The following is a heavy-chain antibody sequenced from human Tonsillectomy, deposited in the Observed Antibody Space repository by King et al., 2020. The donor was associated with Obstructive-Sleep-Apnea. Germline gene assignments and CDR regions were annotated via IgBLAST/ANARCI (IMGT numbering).Heavy chain of an antibody. D-gene: IGHD6-13*01. V-gene: IGHV4-59*01. CDR1: GGSISTYY. Sequence: VQLQESGPGLVKPSETLSLTCTVSGGSISTYYWSWIRPPPGKGLEWIGHIYYSGSTDYNPSLRSRVTISVDTSKSQFSLILSSVTAADTAVYYCARASSWRYEFDSWGQGTLVTVSS. CDR2: IYYSGST. J-gene: IGHJ4*02. CDR3: ARASSWRYEFDS.